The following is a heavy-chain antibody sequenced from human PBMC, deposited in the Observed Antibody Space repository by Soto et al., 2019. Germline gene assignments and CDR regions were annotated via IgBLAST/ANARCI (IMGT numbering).Heavy chain of an antibody. CDR3: AKENQHLVHDY. V-gene: IGHV3-30*18. D-gene: IGHD6-13*01. CDR1: GFTFRNYG. CDR2: ISHERSDK. J-gene: IGHJ4*02. Sequence: QVQLVESGGGVVRPGRSLRLTCAASGFTFRNYGMHWVRQAPGKGLEWVAVISHERSDKYYADSMKGRFIISRDNSENTLFLNMNSLKPEDTAVYYCAKENQHLVHDYWGQGTLVTVSS.